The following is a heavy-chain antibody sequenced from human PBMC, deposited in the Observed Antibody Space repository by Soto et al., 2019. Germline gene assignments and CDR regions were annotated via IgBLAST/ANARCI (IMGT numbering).Heavy chain of an antibody. CDR1: GFTFSSYA. J-gene: IGHJ6*04. Sequence: PGGSLRLSCAASGFTFSSYAMHWVRQAPGKGLEWVAVISYDGSNKYYADSVKGRFTISRDNSKNTLYLQMNSLRAEDTAVYYCARDMRCSSTSCWFGMVVSGTGLTVTV. D-gene: IGHD2-2*01. CDR3: ARDMRCSSTSCWFGMVV. CDR2: ISYDGSNK. V-gene: IGHV3-30-3*01.